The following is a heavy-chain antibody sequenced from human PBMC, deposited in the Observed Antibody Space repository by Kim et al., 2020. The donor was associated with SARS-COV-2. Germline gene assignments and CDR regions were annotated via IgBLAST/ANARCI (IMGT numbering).Heavy chain of an antibody. CDR1: GFTFSSYG. D-gene: IGHD3-3*01. V-gene: IGHV3-33*01. CDR3: ARGIRYDFWSGYFY. CDR2: IWYDGSNK. J-gene: IGHJ4*02. Sequence: GGSLRLSCAASGFTFSSYGMHWVRQAPGKGLEWVAVIWYDGSNKYYADSVKGRFTISRDNSKNTLYLQMNSLRAEDTAVYYCARGIRYDFWSGYFYWGQGTLVTVSS.